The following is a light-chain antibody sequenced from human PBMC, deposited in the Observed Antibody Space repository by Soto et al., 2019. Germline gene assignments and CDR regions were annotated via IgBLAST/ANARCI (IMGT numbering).Light chain of an antibody. J-gene: IGLJ3*02. V-gene: IGLV1-51*01. Sequence: QSVLTQPPSVSAAPGQKVTISCSGSSSNIGNNFVSWYQQLPGTAPKLLIYDNDKRPSGIPDRFSASKSGTSATLGITGLQTGDEADYYCGTWDSNLSAHWVFGGGTKLTVL. CDR2: DND. CDR1: SSNIGNNF. CDR3: GTWDSNLSAHWV.